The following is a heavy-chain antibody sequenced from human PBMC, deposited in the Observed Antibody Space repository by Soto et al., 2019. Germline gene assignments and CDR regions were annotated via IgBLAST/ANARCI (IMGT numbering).Heavy chain of an antibody. V-gene: IGHV3-11*01. CDR3: ARELSGNYFAFEL. D-gene: IGHD1-26*01. CDR2: MTRSGSSS. J-gene: IGHJ3*01. Sequence: QVQLVESGGDLVKPGGSLRLSCAASGFTFSDHYMSWIRQAPGKGLEWISYMTRSGSSSSYADSVKGRSTISTDNAKNSLYLQMNSLRGDYTAVYYCARELSGNYFAFELWGQGTMVTVSS. CDR1: GFTFSDHY.